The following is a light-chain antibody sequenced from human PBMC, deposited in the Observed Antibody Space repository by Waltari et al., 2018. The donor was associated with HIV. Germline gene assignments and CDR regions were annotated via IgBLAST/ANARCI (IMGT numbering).Light chain of an antibody. CDR1: QSISSW. V-gene: IGKV1-5*03. CDR2: KAS. Sequence: DIQMTQSPSTLSASVGDRVTITCRASQSISSWLAWYQQKPGKAPKVLIYKASSLESGVPSRFSGSGSGTEFTLTISSLQPDDFATYYCQQYNSYSVWTFGQGTKVEIK. CDR3: QQYNSYSVWT. J-gene: IGKJ1*01.